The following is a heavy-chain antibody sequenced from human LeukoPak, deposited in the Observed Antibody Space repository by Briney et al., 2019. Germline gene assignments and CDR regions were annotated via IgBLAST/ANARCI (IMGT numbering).Heavy chain of an antibody. V-gene: IGHV3-30*02. J-gene: IGHJ6*03. CDR1: GFTFSTYG. Sequence: GGSLRLSCAAAGFTFSTYGMHWVRQAPGKGLEWVAFIRYDGNNKYYADSVKGRFTISRDNSGNTLYIQMNSLKAEDTAVYYCAKELELRTYYYYYMDVWGKGTTVTVSS. D-gene: IGHD1-7*01. CDR2: IRYDGNNK. CDR3: AKELELRTYYYYYMDV.